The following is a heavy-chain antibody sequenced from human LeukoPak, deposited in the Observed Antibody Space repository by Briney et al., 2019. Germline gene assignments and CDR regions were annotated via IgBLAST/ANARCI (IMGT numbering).Heavy chain of an antibody. V-gene: IGHV1-46*01. CDR1: GYTFTRYY. Sequence: ASVKVSCKASGYTFTRYYMHWMRQAPGQGLEWMGIINPSGGGTSYAQKFQGRVTITWDSTASTLHREMSCVGSDETAGSNCSKNVSSACSYLVDYWGQGTLVTVSS. J-gene: IGHJ4*02. CDR2: INPSGGGT. CDR3: SKNVSSACSYLVDY. D-gene: IGHD2-15*01.